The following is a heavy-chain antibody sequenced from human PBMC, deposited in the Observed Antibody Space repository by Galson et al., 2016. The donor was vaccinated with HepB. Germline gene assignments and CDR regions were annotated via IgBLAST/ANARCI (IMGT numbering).Heavy chain of an antibody. CDR1: GGSMSGYY. J-gene: IGHJ4*02. CDR2: IFYSGST. CDR3: ARHQKLYGDFRFTSYFDY. D-gene: IGHD4-17*01. V-gene: IGHV4-59*01. Sequence: ETLSLTCTISGGSMSGYYWSWIRQPPGKGLEWIGHIFYSGSTNYNPPLKSRVTISVYASKNQFSLKVTSLTAADTAVYYCARHQKLYGDFRFTSYFDYWGQGILVTVPS.